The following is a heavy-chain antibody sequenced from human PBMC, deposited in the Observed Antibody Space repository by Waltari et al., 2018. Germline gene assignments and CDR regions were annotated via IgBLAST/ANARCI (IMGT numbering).Heavy chain of an antibody. CDR2: ISPSGDRT. CDR1: GFTFQNYD. V-gene: IGHV3-23*01. J-gene: IGHJ4*02. CDR3: AKDRDESQPYCGSDCYWDS. Sequence: EVQLLETGGGLVQPGGSLRLSCAASGFTFQNYDISWVGQAPGKGVVWVSAISPSGDRTIFGDCLKGRFTIARDNSKKILYLQLNRLRGEETAVYCCAKDRDESQPYCGSDCYWDSWGQGTRVTVSS. D-gene: IGHD2-21*01.